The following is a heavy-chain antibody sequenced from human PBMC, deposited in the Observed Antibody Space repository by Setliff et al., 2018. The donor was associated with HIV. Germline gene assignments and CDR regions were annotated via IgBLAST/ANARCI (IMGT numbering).Heavy chain of an antibody. J-gene: IGHJ3*02. CDR1: GYSISSGYY. CDR2: IYHSGST. CDR3: ARGQGCGGGCHYAFEM. Sequence: PSETLSLTCTVSGYSISSGYYWGWIRQPPGKGLEWIGSIYHSGSTYYNPSLKSRVTISIDTSKNQFSLNLNSVTAADTAVYYCARGQGCGGGCHYAFEMWGQGTMVT. V-gene: IGHV4-38-2*02. D-gene: IGHD2-21*02.